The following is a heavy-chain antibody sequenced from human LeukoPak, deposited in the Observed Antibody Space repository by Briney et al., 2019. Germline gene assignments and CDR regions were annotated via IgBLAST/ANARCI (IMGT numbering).Heavy chain of an antibody. CDR3: ARLGSRDTVYYYYYMDV. J-gene: IGHJ6*03. D-gene: IGHD5-18*01. V-gene: IGHV4-59*01. CDR1: GGSISSYY. CDR2: IYYSGST. Sequence: SETLSLTCTVSGGSISSYYWSWIRQPPGKGLEWIGYIYYSGSTNYNPSLKSRVTISVDTSKNQFSLKLSSVTAADTAVYYCARLGSRDTVYYYYYMDVWGKGTTVTISS.